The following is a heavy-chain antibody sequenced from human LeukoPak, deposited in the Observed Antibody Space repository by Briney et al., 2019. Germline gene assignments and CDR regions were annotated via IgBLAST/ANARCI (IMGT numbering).Heavy chain of an antibody. J-gene: IGHJ3*01. CDR2: ISGDGGGT. V-gene: IGHV3-43*02. CDR3: AKESDAFDL. Sequence: PGRSLRLSCAASGLTFRNYGMHWVRQAPGKGLEWVSLISGDGGGTYYTDSVRGRFTIFRDNSKNSLYLQMNGLTTEDTALYYCAKESDAFDLWGQGTMVSVSS. CDR1: GLTFRNYG.